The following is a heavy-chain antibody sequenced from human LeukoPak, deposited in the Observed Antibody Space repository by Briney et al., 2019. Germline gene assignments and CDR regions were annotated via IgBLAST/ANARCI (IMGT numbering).Heavy chain of an antibody. CDR3: ARRGSSWDSYFDY. D-gene: IGHD6-13*01. V-gene: IGHV3-21*01. J-gene: IGHJ4*02. CDR2: ISSSSSYI. CDR1: GFTFSSYS. Sequence: GGSLRLSCAASGFTFSSYSMNWVRQAPGKGLEWVSSISSSSSYIYYADSVKGRFTISRDNAKNSLYPQMNSLRAEDTAVYYCARRGSSWDSYFDYWGQGTLVTVSS.